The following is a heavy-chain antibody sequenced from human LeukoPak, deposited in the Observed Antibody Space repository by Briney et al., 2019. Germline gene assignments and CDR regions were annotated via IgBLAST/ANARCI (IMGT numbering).Heavy chain of an antibody. D-gene: IGHD3-22*01. V-gene: IGHV4-34*01. Sequence: SETLSLTCAVYGGSFSGYYWSWIRQPPGKGLEWIGEINHSGSTNYNPSLKSRVTISVDTSKNQFSLKLSSVTAADTAVYYCARGAYYYDSSGYYHYYGMDVWGQGTTVTVSS. J-gene: IGHJ6*02. CDR3: ARGAYYYDSSGYYHYYGMDV. CDR1: GGSFSGYY. CDR2: INHSGST.